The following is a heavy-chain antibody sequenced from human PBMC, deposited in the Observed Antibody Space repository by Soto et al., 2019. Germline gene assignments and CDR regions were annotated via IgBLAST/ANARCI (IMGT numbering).Heavy chain of an antibody. V-gene: IGHV3-30-3*01. CDR3: ARDGATRTPNWFDP. CDR1: GFTFSSYA. CDR2: ISYDGSNK. Sequence: QVQLVESGGGVVQPGRSLRLSCAASGFTFSSYAMHWVRQAPGKGLEWVAVISYDGSNKYYADSVKGRFTFSRDNSKNTLYLQMNSLRAEDTAVYYCARDGATRTPNWFDPWGQGTLVTVSS. J-gene: IGHJ5*02. D-gene: IGHD1-26*01.